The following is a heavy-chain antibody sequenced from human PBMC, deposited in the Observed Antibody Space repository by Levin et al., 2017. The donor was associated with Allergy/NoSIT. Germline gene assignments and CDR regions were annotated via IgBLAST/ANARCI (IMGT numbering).Heavy chain of an antibody. CDR1: GFSFRNAW. CDR2: IKSKTDGGTI. V-gene: IGHV3-15*07. CDR3: AIEHEYGDYTNCFES. Sequence: GGSLRLSCAASGFSFRNAWMNWVRLTPGKGLEWVGRIKSKTDGGTIEYAAPVKDRFIISRDDSKDTLFLQMNSLKSEDTAVYYCAIEHEYGDYTNCFESWGQGTLVTVSS. D-gene: IGHD4-17*01. J-gene: IGHJ5*01.